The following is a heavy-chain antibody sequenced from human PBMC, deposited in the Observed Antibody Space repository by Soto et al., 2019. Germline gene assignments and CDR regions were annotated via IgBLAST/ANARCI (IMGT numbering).Heavy chain of an antibody. J-gene: IGHJ3*02. D-gene: IGHD4-17*01. CDR2: IYYSGST. CDR3: ARVNRLRGFDI. CDR1: GGSISSGGYY. V-gene: IGHV4-31*03. Sequence: TLSLTCTVSGGSISSGGYYWSWIRQHPGKGLEWIGYIYYSGSTYYNPSLKSRVTISVDTSNNQFSLKLSSVTAADTAVYYCARVNRLRGFDIWGQGTMVTVSS.